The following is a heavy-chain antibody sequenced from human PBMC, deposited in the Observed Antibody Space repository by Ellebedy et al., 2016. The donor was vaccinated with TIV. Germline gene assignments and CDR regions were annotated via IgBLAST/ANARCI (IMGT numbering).Heavy chain of an antibody. J-gene: IGHJ4*02. V-gene: IGHV2-5*01. Sequence: SCIRQPPGKGLEWLALIYWNDDKRYSPSLKSRLTITKDTSKNQVVLTMTNMDPGDTTTYYWARDIIVVQPGFDYWGQGTLVTVSS. D-gene: IGHD2-2*01. CDR3: ARDIIVVQPGFDY. CDR2: IYWNDDK.